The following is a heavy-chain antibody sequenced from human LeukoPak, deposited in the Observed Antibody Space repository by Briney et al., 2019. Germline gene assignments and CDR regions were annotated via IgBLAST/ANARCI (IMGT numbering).Heavy chain of an antibody. Sequence: PSETLSLTCTVSGGSISSFYWSWIRQPPGKGLEWIGYIYYSGSSNYNPSLESRVTISVDTSRNQFSLKLSSVTAADTAVYYCARGSIVAPMGYWGQGTLVTVSS. D-gene: IGHD5-12*01. CDR2: IYYSGSS. CDR3: ARGSIVAPMGY. J-gene: IGHJ4*02. CDR1: GGSISSFY. V-gene: IGHV4-59*01.